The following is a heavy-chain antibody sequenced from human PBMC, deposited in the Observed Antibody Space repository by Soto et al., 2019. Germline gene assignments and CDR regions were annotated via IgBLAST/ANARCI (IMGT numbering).Heavy chain of an antibody. J-gene: IGHJ4*01. CDR3: ARDLHYDSRGFGY. CDR2: ISSSSSYR. D-gene: IGHD3-22*01. CDR1: GFTFSSYS. V-gene: IGHV3-21*01. Sequence: SLRLSCAASGFTFSSYSMNWVRQAPGKGLEWVSSISSSSSYRYYADSVTGRFTISRDNAKNSLYLQMNSLRAEDTAVYYCARDLHYDSRGFGYSGHGTLVTVST.